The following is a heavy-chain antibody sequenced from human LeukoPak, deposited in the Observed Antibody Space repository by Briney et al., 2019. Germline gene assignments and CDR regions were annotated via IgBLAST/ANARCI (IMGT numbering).Heavy chain of an antibody. CDR3: AREQTYYDDSTGYHYYAFDI. CDR1: GFTFSNYW. D-gene: IGHD3-9*01. V-gene: IGHV3-7*01. CDR2: IKQDGGEK. Sequence: GGSLRLSCAASGFTFSNYWMSWVRQAPGKGLEWVANIKQDGGEKYYVDSVKGRFTISRDNAKNSLYLQMNSLRAEDTAVYYCAREQTYYDDSTGYHYYAFDIWGQGTMVTVSS. J-gene: IGHJ3*02.